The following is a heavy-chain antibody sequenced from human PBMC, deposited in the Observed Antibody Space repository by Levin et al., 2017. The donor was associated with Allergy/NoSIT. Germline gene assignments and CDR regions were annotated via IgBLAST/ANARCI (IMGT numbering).Heavy chain of an antibody. V-gene: IGHV3-23*01. Sequence: QTGGSLRLSCAASGFMFSSYAMSWVRQAPGKGLEWVSTIGGSGGSTYSADSVKGRFTISRDNSKNTVYLQMNSLRAEDTAVYYCAKEVYGAGGLYYYGLDVWGQGTTVTVSS. J-gene: IGHJ6*02. CDR1: GFMFSSYA. CDR2: IGGSGGST. D-gene: IGHD3-10*01. CDR3: AKEVYGAGGLYYYGLDV.